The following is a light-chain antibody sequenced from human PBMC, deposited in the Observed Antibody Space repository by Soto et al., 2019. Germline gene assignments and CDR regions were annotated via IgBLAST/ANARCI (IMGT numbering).Light chain of an antibody. V-gene: IGKV3-11*01. J-gene: IGKJ1*01. CDR3: HQRQSWPRT. Sequence: ELVLTQSAATLSSFAGDRVTLSWGASQYINTRLAWYQHRNGQAPRLLIYQTSIRAAGIPARFSTSGNGTDFNLTISDVQTEDFAVYYCHQRQSWPRTFGQGAKVDI. CDR1: QYINTR. CDR2: QTS.